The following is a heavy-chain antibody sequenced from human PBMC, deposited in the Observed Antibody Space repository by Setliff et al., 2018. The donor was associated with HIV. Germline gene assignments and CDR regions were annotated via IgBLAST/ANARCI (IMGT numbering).Heavy chain of an antibody. D-gene: IGHD5-12*01. J-gene: IGHJ4*02. CDR3: ARDGEWLRLGTY. Sequence: SETLSLTCTVSGGSISSEGYYWSWIRQHPGKGLEWIGYIYYSGNTYYSPSLKSRLTISVDTSKNQFSLKLRSVTAADTAVYYCARDGEWLRLGTYWGQGTLVTVSS. V-gene: IGHV4-31*03. CDR2: IYYSGNT. CDR1: GGSISSEGYY.